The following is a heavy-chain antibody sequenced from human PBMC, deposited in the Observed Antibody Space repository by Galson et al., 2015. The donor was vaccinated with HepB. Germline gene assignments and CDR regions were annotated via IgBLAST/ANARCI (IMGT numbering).Heavy chain of an antibody. D-gene: IGHD3-9*01. J-gene: IGHJ4*02. CDR1: GSSSDTGSMC. V-gene: IGHV2-70*13. CDR2: IDWDNET. CDR3: ATYVKDVIGYYQADY. Sequence: PALVKPTQTLTLTCTFSGSSSDTGSMCVSWIRQSPGKALEWLALIDWDNETFSNAFMEARLTISKVPSKNQVVLTMTNMDPVDSGTYYCATYVKDVIGYYQADYWGQGILVTVSS.